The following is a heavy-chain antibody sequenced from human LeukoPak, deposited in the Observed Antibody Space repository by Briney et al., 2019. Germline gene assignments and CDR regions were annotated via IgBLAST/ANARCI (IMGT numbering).Heavy chain of an antibody. CDR1: RFSFSNYW. Sequence: GGSLRLSCAASRFSFSNYWMHWVRHAPGEGLGWVSRVKSDGSNPSYADSVKGRFTISRDNAENMLYLQMNTLGAEDTAVYYCARDIVSGSGSLDYWGQGTLVTVSS. CDR3: ARDIVSGSGSLDY. J-gene: IGHJ4*02. CDR2: VKSDGSNP. D-gene: IGHD3-10*01. V-gene: IGHV3-74*01.